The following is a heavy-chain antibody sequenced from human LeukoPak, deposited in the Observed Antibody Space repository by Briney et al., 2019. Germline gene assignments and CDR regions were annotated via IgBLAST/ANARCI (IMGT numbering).Heavy chain of an antibody. V-gene: IGHV1-18*01. CDR1: GYTFTSYG. CDR2: ISDYNGNA. J-gene: IGHJ5*02. CDR3: ARTLKDIVVVPAANWFDP. Sequence: ASVKVSCKASGYTFTSYGISWVRQPPGQGLEWMGWISDYNGNANYAQKFQGRVSMTTDTSTGTAYMELRSLRSDDTAVYYCARTLKDIVVVPAANWFDPWGQGTLVTVSS. D-gene: IGHD2-2*01.